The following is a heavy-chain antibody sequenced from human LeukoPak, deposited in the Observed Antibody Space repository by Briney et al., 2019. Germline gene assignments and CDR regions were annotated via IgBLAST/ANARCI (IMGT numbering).Heavy chain of an antibody. V-gene: IGHV4-39*02. CDR3: ARRYYYVSGSYYNHFDP. Sequence: SETLSLTCTVAGGSISGFYWGWIRQPPGKGLEWIGSMYHSGSTYYNPSLKSRVTISVDTSKNHFSLKLSSVTAADTAVYYCARRYYYVSGSYYNHFDPWGQGTLVTVSS. J-gene: IGHJ5*02. CDR1: GGSISGFY. CDR2: MYHSGST. D-gene: IGHD3-10*01.